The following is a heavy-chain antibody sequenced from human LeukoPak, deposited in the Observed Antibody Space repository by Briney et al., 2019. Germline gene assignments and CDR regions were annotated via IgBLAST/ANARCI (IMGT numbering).Heavy chain of an antibody. Sequence: GASVKVSCKASGYTFTSYGISWVRQAPGQGLEWMGWISAYNGNTNYAQKLQGRVTMTTDTSTSTAYMELRSLRSDDTAVYYCARDTGRSSYDFWSGNYFDYWGQGTLVTVSS. D-gene: IGHD3-3*01. CDR1: GYTFTSYG. CDR3: ARDTGRSSYDFWSGNYFDY. CDR2: ISAYNGNT. J-gene: IGHJ4*02. V-gene: IGHV1-18*01.